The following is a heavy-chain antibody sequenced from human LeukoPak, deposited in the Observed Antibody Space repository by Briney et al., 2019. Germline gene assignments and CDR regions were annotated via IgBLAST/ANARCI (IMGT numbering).Heavy chain of an antibody. D-gene: IGHD3-10*01. V-gene: IGHV3-23*01. J-gene: IGHJ4*02. Sequence: PGGSLRLSCAASGFTFSSYAMSWVRQAPGKGLEWVSVISGGGGSTYYADSVKGRFTISSDSSKNTLYLQMNSLRAEHTAVYYCAKSGSGNYYDRFDYWGQGTLITVSS. CDR1: GFTFSSYA. CDR3: AKSGSGNYYDRFDY. CDR2: ISGGGGST.